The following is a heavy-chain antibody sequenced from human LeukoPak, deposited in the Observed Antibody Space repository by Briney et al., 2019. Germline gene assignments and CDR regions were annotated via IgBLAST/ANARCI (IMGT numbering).Heavy chain of an antibody. D-gene: IGHD1-26*01. J-gene: IGHJ4*02. CDR2: APHDRTSP. Sequence: GGSLRLSCAVSGFRFNSHHMHWVRQAPNKGLEWVAVAPHDRTSPSHAASVNGRFTISRDNSKDTLFLHMDSLRVDDTAIYYCARQSLGASGLDHWGQGVLVTVSS. CDR3: ARQSLGASGLDH. V-gene: IGHV3-30*03. CDR1: GFRFNSHH.